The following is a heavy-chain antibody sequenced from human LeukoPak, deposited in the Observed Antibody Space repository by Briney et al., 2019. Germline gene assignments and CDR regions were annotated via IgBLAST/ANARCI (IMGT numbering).Heavy chain of an antibody. Sequence: SQTLPLTCAISGDSVSSNSVTWNWIRQSSSRGLEWLGRTYYRSTWYNDYAVSVRGRITVNPDTSKNQFSLHLNSVTPEDTAVYYCARRLTQYDCFDPWGQGILVTVSS. CDR3: ARRLTQYDCFDP. CDR1: GDSVSSNSVT. J-gene: IGHJ5*02. V-gene: IGHV6-1*01. D-gene: IGHD2-2*01. CDR2: TYYRSTWYN.